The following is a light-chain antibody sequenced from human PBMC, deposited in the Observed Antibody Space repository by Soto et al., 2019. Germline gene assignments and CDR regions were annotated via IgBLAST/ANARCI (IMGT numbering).Light chain of an antibody. Sequence: QSALTQPPSVSGSPGQSVTISCTGTSSDVGSYNRVSWYQQTPGTAPKPMISEVSNRPSGVPDRVSGSKSGNTASLTISRLQAENEADYDCSSYTSSSTYFFGTGPKLTVL. V-gene: IGLV2-18*02. CDR2: EVS. J-gene: IGLJ1*01. CDR3: SSYTSSSTYF. CDR1: SSDVGSYNR.